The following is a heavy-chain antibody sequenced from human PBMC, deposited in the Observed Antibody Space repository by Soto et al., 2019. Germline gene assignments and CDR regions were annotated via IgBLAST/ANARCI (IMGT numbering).Heavy chain of an antibody. CDR2: ISAYNGNT. V-gene: IGHV1-18*01. Sequence: ASVKVSCKASGYTFTSYGISWVRQAPGQGLEWMGWISAYNGNTNYAQKLQGRVTMTTDTSTSTAYMELRSLRSDDTAVYYCARDLCSGGSCYSWWFDPWGQGTLVTVSS. J-gene: IGHJ5*02. D-gene: IGHD2-15*01. CDR1: GYTFTSYG. CDR3: ARDLCSGGSCYSWWFDP.